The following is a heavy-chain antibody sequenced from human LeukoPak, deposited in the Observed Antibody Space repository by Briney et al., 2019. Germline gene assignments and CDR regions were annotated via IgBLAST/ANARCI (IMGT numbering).Heavy chain of an antibody. D-gene: IGHD2-15*01. Sequence: GGSVRLSCAASGFTFSTYWMTWVRQAPGKGLEWVADIKEDGSEKYYGDSVKGRFTISRQNAKNSLFLQMNSLRVEDTAVYYCARHRSGGSQDDAFDIWGQGTMVTVSS. J-gene: IGHJ3*02. CDR3: ARHRSGGSQDDAFDI. V-gene: IGHV3-7*01. CDR2: IKEDGSEK. CDR1: GFTFSTYW.